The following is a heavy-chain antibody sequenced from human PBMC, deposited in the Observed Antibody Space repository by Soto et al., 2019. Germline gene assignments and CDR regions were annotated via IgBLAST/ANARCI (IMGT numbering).Heavy chain of an antibody. J-gene: IGHJ5*02. CDR3: ARESPVHWFDP. CDR1: GGSISSGVYY. CDR2: IYYSGST. Sequence: PSETLSLTCTVSGGSISSGVYYWSWIRQHPGKGLEWIGYIYYSGSTYYNPSLKSRVTISVDTSKNQFSLKLSSVTAADTAVYYCARESPVHWFDPWGQGTLVTVSS. V-gene: IGHV4-31*03.